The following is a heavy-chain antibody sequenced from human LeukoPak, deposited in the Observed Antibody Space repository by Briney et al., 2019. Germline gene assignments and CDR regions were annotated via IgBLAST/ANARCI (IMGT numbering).Heavy chain of an antibody. CDR3: ARGSYSSSWKTFDY. CDR2: ISYDGSIN. J-gene: IGHJ4*02. CDR1: GFTFSSYG. D-gene: IGHD6-13*01. Sequence: GGSLRLSCAASGFTFSSYGMHWVRQAPGKRLEGVAVISYDGSINDYADSVKGRFTISRDNSKNTLYLQMNSLRADDTAMYYCARGSYSSSWKTFDYWGQGTLVTVSS. V-gene: IGHV3-30*04.